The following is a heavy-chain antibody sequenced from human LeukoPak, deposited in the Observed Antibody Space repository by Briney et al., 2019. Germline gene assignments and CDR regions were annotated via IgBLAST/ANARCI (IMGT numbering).Heavy chain of an antibody. J-gene: IGHJ4*02. V-gene: IGHV3-30*02. CDR3: AKSQNYYDNSGYYYLDY. CDR2: IRYDGHNK. D-gene: IGHD3-22*01. Sequence: PGGSLRLSCAASGISFRSFGMHWVRQAPGKGLEWVTFIRYDGHNKYYADSVKGRFTISRDNSKNTLYLQMNSLRPEDTAVYYCAKSQNYYDNSGYYYLDYWGQGNLVTVSS. CDR1: GISFRSFG.